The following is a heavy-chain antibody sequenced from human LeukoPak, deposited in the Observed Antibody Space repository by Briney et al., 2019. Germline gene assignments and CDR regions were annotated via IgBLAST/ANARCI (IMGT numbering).Heavy chain of an antibody. CDR3: VRHDGRGGATMGALDS. Sequence: PSETLSLTCTVSGDSISSSSHHWGWIRQSPGKGLEWIGSIYYGRTTYYNPSLNNRVSISVVTSKNQFSLPLNSMSAADTAVYYCVRHDGRGGATMGALDSWGQGSLVTVSS. CDR2: IYYGRTT. CDR1: GDSISSSSHH. V-gene: IGHV4-39*01. J-gene: IGHJ4*02. D-gene: IGHD4/OR15-4a*01.